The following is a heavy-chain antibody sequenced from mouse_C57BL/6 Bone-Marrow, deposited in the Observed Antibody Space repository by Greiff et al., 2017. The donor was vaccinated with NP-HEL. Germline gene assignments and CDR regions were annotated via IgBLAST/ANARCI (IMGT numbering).Heavy chain of an antibody. J-gene: IGHJ4*01. V-gene: IGHV2-5*01. CDR2: IWRGGST. CDR1: GFSLTSYG. Sequence: VQLVESGPGLVQPSQSLSITCTVSGFSLTSYGVHWVRQSPGKGLEWLGVIWRGGSTDYNAAFMSRLSITKDNSKSQVFFKMNRLRADDTAIYYCAKSARKSYYAMDYWGQGTSVTVSS. CDR3: AKSARKSYYAMDY.